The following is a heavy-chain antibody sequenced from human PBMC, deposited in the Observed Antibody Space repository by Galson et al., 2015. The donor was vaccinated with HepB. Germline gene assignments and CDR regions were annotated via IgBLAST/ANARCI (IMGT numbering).Heavy chain of an antibody. D-gene: IGHD5/OR15-5a*01. CDR1: DGSISSYY. CDR3: ARGGRTVSTRAGAFDI. J-gene: IGHJ3*02. V-gene: IGHV4-59*01. Sequence: LSLTCTVSDGSISSYYWSWIRQPPGKGLEWIGYIYYSGSTNYNPSLKSRVTISVDTSKNQFSLKLSSVTAADTAVYYCARGGRTVSTRAGAFDIWGQGTMVTVSS. CDR2: IYYSGST.